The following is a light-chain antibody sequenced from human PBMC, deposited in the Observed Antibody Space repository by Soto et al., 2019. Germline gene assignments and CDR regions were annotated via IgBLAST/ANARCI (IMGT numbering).Light chain of an antibody. V-gene: IGKV3-11*01. Sequence: EIVLTQAPGTLCLSPGDRATLSCRDSQSVGDTYLAWYQQIPGQAPRLLIYDASNSATGIPARFSGSGSGTDFSLTISSLEPEDFAVYYCQQRSNSGTFGPGTKVDIK. CDR1: QSVGDTY. CDR2: DAS. J-gene: IGKJ3*01. CDR3: QQRSNSGT.